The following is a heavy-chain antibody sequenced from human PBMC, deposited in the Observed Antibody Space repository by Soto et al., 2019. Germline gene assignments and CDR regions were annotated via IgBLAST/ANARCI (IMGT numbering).Heavy chain of an antibody. Sequence: ASAKFSRKAAGGTFSSYTISHVRQAPGKGLEWMGRIIPILGIANYAQKFQGRVTITADKSTSTAYMELSSLRSDDTAVYYRARDVDTAHDNCGQGTLVTLSS. CDR2: IIPILGIA. D-gene: IGHD5-18*01. CDR1: GGTFSSYT. J-gene: IGHJ4*02. V-gene: IGHV1-69*04. CDR3: ARDVDTAHDN.